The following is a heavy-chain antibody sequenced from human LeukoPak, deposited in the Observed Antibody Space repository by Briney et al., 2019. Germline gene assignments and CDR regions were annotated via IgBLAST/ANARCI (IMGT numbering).Heavy chain of an antibody. CDR2: IWYDGSNK. D-gene: IGHD6-13*01. J-gene: IGHJ4*02. CDR3: AKESYSSSWYGSGHFDY. CDR1: GFTFSSYG. Sequence: PGRSLRLSCAASGFTFSSYGMHWVRQAPGKGLEWVAVIWYDGSNKYYADSVKGRFTISRDNSKNTLYLQMNSLRAEDTAVYYCAKESYSSSWYGSGHFDYWGQGTLVTVSS. V-gene: IGHV3-33*06.